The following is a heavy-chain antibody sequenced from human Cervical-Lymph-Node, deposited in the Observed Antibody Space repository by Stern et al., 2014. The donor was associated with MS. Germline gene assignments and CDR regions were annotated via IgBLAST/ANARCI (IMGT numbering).Heavy chain of an antibody. J-gene: IGHJ4*02. CDR2: IVPIFAAT. D-gene: IGHD3-10*01. Sequence: QVQLVQSGAEVKKPGSSVKVSCKASGGTFSTYTISWVRQAPGQGLEWMGGIVPIFAATNYAQKFQGRVTISADESTSTAYMELSSLRSEDTAVYYCATGGSGYFDYWGQGTLVTVSS. V-gene: IGHV1-69*01. CDR1: GGTFSTYT. CDR3: ATGGSGYFDY.